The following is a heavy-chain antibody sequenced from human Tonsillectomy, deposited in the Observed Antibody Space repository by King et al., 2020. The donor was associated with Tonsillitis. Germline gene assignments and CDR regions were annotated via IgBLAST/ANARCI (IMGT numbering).Heavy chain of an antibody. CDR3: AKSSFSYGVTDFDY. CDR2: FSGSGGST. Sequence: VQLVESGGGLVQPGGSLRLSCAASGFTFSNYAMNWVRQAPGKGLEWVSTFSGSGGSTFYADSVNGRFTISRDNSKNTLYLRMNSLTAEDTAVYFCAKSSFSYGVTDFDYWGQGTLVTVSS. D-gene: IGHD5-18*01. CDR1: GFTFSNYA. V-gene: IGHV3-23*04. J-gene: IGHJ4*02.